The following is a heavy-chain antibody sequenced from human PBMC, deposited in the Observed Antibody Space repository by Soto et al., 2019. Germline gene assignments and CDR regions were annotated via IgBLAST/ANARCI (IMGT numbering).Heavy chain of an antibody. J-gene: IGHJ4*02. D-gene: IGHD3-22*01. CDR2: ISSSSSYI. CDR3: TTFRYSYGDSGNNLWDF. V-gene: IGHV3-21*01. CDR1: GFTFSSYS. Sequence: PGGSLRLSCAASGFTFSSYSMNWVRQAPWKGLEWVSSISSSSSYIYYADSVKGRFTISRDNAKNSLYLQMNSLRAEDTAVYYCTTFRYSYGDSGNNLWDFWGQGTLVTVSS.